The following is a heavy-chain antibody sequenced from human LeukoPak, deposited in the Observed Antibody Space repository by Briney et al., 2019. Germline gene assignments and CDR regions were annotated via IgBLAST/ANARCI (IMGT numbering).Heavy chain of an antibody. CDR3: AKDRLGYCSSTTCSLDY. D-gene: IGHD2-2*01. V-gene: IGHV3-30*02. CDR1: GFTFSSYG. CDR2: MRYEGSIK. J-gene: IGHJ4*02. Sequence: GGSLRLSCAASGFTFSSYGMHWVRQAPGKGLEWLAFMRYEGSIKDYADSVKGRFTISRDTSKNTLYLQMNSLRAEDRAVYYCAKDRLGYCSSTTCSLDYWGQGTLVTVSS.